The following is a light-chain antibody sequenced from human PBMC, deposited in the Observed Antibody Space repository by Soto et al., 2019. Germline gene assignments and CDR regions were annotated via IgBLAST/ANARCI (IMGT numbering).Light chain of an antibody. CDR1: SSDVGGYNY. CDR2: DVS. V-gene: IGLV2-11*01. CDR3: CSFADSDSFA. J-gene: IGLJ1*01. Sequence: QSALTQPRSVSGSPGQPVTISCTGTSSDVGGYNYVSWYQQHPGKAPKFMIYDVSKRPSGVPDRFSGSKSGNTASLTISGLQAEDEADYYCCSFADSDSFAFGTGTKLTVL.